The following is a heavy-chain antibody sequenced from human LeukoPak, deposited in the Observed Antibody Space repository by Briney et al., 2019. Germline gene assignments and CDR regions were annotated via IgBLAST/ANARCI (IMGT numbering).Heavy chain of an antibody. CDR3: ATAVLLYGSGSYYKSWFDP. Sequence: ASVKVSCKASGYTFTSYDINWVRQATGQGLEWMGWMNPNSGNTGYAQKFQGRVTITRNTSISTAYMELSSLRSEDTAVYYCATAVLLYGSGSYYKSWFDPWGQGTLVTVSS. CDR2: MNPNSGNT. J-gene: IGHJ5*02. D-gene: IGHD3-10*01. CDR1: GYTFTSYD. V-gene: IGHV1-8*03.